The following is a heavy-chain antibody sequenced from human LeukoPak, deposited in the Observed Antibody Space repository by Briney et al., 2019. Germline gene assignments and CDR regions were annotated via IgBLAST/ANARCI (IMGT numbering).Heavy chain of an antibody. J-gene: IGHJ4*02. V-gene: IGHV4-30-2*01. CDR2: IYHSGST. CDR1: GGSISSGGFS. D-gene: IGHD1-1*01. Sequence: SQTLSLTCAVSGGSISSGGFSWNWIRQPPGKGLEWIAYIYHSGSTYYNPSLKSRVTISVDRSKNQFSLKLTSVTAADTAVYYCARAQTGAIDYWGQGTLVTVSS. CDR3: ARAQTGAIDY.